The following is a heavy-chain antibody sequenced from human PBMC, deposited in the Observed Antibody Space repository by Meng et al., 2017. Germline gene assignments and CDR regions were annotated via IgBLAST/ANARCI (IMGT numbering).Heavy chain of an antibody. D-gene: IGHD6-13*01. CDR1: GYNFPDYY. CDR2: IDPKNGDT. J-gene: IGHJ4*02. V-gene: IGHV1-2*06. Sequence: QGPSGKSGVEGKKPGASVKVSCKPSGYNFPDYYIRWVRQAPGQGLEWMGRIDPKNGDTHYAQKFQGRVTMTGDTSISTAYMDLSGLRSDDTAVYYCARDEDISAAGKLFGDYWGQGTLVTVSS. CDR3: ARDEDISAAGKLFGDY.